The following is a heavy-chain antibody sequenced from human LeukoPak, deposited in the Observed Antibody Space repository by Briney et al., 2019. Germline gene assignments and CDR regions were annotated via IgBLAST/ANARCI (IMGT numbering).Heavy chain of an antibody. CDR2: IWYDGSNK. V-gene: IGHV3-33*08. Sequence: GGSLRLSCAASGFSVSSSYMNWVRQAPGKGLERVAVIWYDGSNKYYADSVKGRFTISRDNSKNTLYLQMNSLRAEDTAVYYCARAQIWDYWGQGTLVTVSS. D-gene: IGHD3-16*01. J-gene: IGHJ4*02. CDR1: GFSVSSSY. CDR3: ARAQIWDY.